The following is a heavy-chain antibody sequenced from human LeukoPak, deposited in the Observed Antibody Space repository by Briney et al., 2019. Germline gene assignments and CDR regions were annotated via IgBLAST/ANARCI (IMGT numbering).Heavy chain of an antibody. Sequence: VGSPRVSCVPPRFTFSIYAICCVRPAPRERVGWGSHIIGSGGSTYYAESVKGRFTISRDNSKNTLYLQMNSLKAEDTAVYYCAKEKGSGWYEGHAGLIDYWGQGTLVTVSS. CDR3: AKEKGSGWYEGHAGLIDY. J-gene: IGHJ4*02. CDR1: RFTFSIYA. D-gene: IGHD6-19*01. CDR2: IIGSGGST. V-gene: IGHV3-23*01.